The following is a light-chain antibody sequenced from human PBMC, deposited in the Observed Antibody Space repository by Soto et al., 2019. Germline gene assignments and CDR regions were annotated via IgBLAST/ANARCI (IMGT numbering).Light chain of an antibody. J-gene: IGKJ4*01. V-gene: IGKV3-20*01. CDR1: QSVSSAY. CDR3: QQCGSSPLT. Sequence: EIVLTQSPGTLSLSPGERATLSCRASQSVSSAYFAWYQQKPGQAPRLLIYGASSRATGTPDRFSGSGSGTDFTLTISRLEPEAFAVYYCQQCGSSPLTFGGGTKVEI. CDR2: GAS.